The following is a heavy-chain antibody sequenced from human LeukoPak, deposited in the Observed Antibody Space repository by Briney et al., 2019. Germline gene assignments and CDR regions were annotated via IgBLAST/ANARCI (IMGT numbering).Heavy chain of an antibody. V-gene: IGHV1-46*01. CDR2: INPSGGSS. CDR3: ARRGRGWLQGVASEHDAFDI. CDR1: GYTFISYY. D-gene: IGHD5-24*01. J-gene: IGHJ3*02. Sequence: GASVKVSCKASGYTFISYYMHWVRQAPGQGLEWMGIINPSGGSSSYAQKFQGRVTMTRDTSTSTVYMELSSLRSEDTAVYYCARRGRGWLQGVASEHDAFDIWGQGTMVTVSS.